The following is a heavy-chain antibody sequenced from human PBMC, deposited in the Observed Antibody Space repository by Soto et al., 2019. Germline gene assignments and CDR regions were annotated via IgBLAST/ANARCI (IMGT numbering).Heavy chain of an antibody. CDR3: VRERISS. J-gene: IGHJ1*01. CDR1: GFTFETSW. V-gene: IGHV3-7*01. CDR2: IKQDGSEK. Sequence: PGGSLRLSCAASGFTFETSWMTWVRQAPGKGLEWVANIKQDGSEKYYVESVKGRFTISRDNAKNSLYLQMNSLRVEDTAVYFCVRERISSWGQG. D-gene: IGHD2-15*01.